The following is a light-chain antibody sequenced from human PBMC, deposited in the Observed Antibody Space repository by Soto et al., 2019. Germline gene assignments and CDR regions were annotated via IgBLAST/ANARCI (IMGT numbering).Light chain of an antibody. V-gene: IGLV2-23*03. CDR3: CSYAGSSTFVV. CDR1: SSDVGSYNL. CDR2: EGS. J-gene: IGLJ3*02. Sequence: QSAMTQPALVSGSPGQSITISCTGTSSDVGSYNLVSWYQQHPGKAPKLMIYEGSKRPSGVSNRFSGSKSGNTASLTISGLQAEDEADYYCCSYAGSSTFVVFGGGTKLTVL.